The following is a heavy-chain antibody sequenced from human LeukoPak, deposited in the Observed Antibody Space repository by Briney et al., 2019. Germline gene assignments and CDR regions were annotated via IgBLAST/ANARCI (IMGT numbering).Heavy chain of an antibody. CDR3: AKDMALLWFGDFDY. CDR2: IRYDGSNK. Sequence: PGRSLRLSCAASGFRFSNYGMHWVRQAPGKGLEWVAFIRYDGSNKYYADSVKGRFTISRDNSKDTLYLQMNSLRAEDTAVYYCAKDMALLWFGDFDYWGQGTLVTVSS. D-gene: IGHD3-10*01. V-gene: IGHV3-30*02. J-gene: IGHJ4*02. CDR1: GFRFSNYG.